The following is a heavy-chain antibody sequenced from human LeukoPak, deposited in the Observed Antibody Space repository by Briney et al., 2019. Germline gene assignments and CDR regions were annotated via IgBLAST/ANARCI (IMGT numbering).Heavy chain of an antibody. Sequence: GGSLRLSCAASGFTFSSYAMSWVRQATGKGLEGVSAISWSGGSTYHAVSVKGRFTISRDNSKNTLYLKMNSLRAEDTAVYHCAKDSPHPRDEPTNFDHWGQGTLVTVSS. CDR1: GFTFSSYA. J-gene: IGHJ4*02. V-gene: IGHV3-23*01. CDR2: ISWSGGST. D-gene: IGHD1-14*01. CDR3: AKDSPHPRDEPTNFDH.